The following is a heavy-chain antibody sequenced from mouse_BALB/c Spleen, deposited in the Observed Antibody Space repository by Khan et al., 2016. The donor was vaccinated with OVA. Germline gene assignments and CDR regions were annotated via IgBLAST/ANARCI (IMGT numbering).Heavy chain of an antibody. Sequence: VQLKESGPELMKPGASVKISCKASGYSFSTYYIHWVTRSHGKTLEWIGYIDPFNGATTYNQKFKGKATLTVDKSSSTAYMHLTSLTSEDSAVYYCARHGTTSWFAYWGQGTLVTVSA. CDR3: ARHGTTSWFAY. CDR2: IDPFNGAT. CDR1: GYSFSTYY. V-gene: IGHV1S135*01. J-gene: IGHJ3*01. D-gene: IGHD1-1*01.